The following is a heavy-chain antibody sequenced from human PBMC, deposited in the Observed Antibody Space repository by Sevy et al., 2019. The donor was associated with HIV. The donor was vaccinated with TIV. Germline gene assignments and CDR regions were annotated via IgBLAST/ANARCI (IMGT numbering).Heavy chain of an antibody. CDR1: GYSFTSYF. V-gene: IGHV1-46*01. J-gene: IGHJ5*02. CDR2: INPRGGST. CDR3: ARGSGGYSGWFDP. Sequence: ASVKVSCKASGYSFTSYFVYWVRQAPGQGLEWMGMINPRGGSTSSAQKFQGRVTMTRDTSTSTDYMELSRLRCEDTAVYYCARGSGGYSGWFDPWGQGTLVTVS. D-gene: IGHD2-21*02.